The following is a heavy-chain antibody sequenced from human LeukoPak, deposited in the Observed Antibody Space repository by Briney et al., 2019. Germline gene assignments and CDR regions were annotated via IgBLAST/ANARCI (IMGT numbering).Heavy chain of an antibody. D-gene: IGHD2-15*01. CDR2: INPSGGST. J-gene: IGHJ6*02. Sequence: GASVKVSCKASGYTFTSYYMHWVRQAPGQGLEWMGIINPSGGSTSYAQKFQGRVTMTRDTSTSTAYMELSSLRSEDTAVYYCARALGYCSGGSCSNYYYYGMDVWGQGTTVTVSS. CDR3: ARALGYCSGGSCSNYYYYGMDV. CDR1: GYTFTSYY. V-gene: IGHV1-46*01.